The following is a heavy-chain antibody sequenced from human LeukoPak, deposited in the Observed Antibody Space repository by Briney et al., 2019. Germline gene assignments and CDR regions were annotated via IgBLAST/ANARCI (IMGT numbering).Heavy chain of an antibody. J-gene: IGHJ4*02. CDR2: ISYDGGNK. CDR1: GFTFSNYG. CDR3: AKDSSGSYSPDPAHYLDY. V-gene: IGHV3-30*18. D-gene: IGHD3-22*01. Sequence: PGRSLRLSCAVSGFTFSNYGMHWVRQAPGKGLEWVAVISYDGGNKYYADSVKGRFTISRDNSKNTLYLQMNSLRAEDTVVYYCAKDSSGSYSPDPAHYLDYWGQGTLVTFSS.